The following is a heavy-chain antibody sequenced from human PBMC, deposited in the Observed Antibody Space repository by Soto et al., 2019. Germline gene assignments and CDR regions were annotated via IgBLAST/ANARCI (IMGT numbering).Heavy chain of an antibody. J-gene: IGHJ6*02. CDR2: ISSSGSTI. D-gene: IGHD6-13*01. CDR1: GFTFSDYY. V-gene: IGHV3-11*01. CDR3: ARDRSSSWYYYYYGMDV. Sequence: GESLKISCAASGFTFSDYYMSWIRQAPGKGLEWVSYISSSGSTIYYADSVKGRFTISRDNAKNSLYLQMNSLRAEDTAVYYCARDRSSSWYYYYYGMDVWGQGTTVTVSS.